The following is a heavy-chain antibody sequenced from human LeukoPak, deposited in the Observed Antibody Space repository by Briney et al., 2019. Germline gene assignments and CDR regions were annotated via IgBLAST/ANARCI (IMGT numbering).Heavy chain of an antibody. D-gene: IGHD1-26*01. CDR1: GFIVSSNY. CDR3: ARGASGSYSPPDY. J-gene: IGHJ4*02. Sequence: GGSLRLSCAASGFIVSSNYMSWVRQAPGKGLEWVSVIYRGGSTYYADSVKGRFTISRDNSKNTLYLQMNSLRAEDTAVYYCARGASGSYSPPDYWGQGTLVTVSS. CDR2: IYRGGST. V-gene: IGHV3-53*01.